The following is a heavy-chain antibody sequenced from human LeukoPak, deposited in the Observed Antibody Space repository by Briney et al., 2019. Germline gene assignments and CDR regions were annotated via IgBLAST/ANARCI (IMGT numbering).Heavy chain of an antibody. CDR1: GFTFSSYG. CDR3: ARDRAWNYFDY. Sequence: GGSLRLSCAASGFTFSSYGMHWVRQAPGEGLEWVAIISNDGSRKYYAHSVEGRFTISRDNSKNTLYLQMDSLRAEDTAVYYCARDRAWNYFDYWGQGTLVTVSS. V-gene: IGHV3-30*03. CDR2: ISNDGSRK. J-gene: IGHJ4*02. D-gene: IGHD3-3*01.